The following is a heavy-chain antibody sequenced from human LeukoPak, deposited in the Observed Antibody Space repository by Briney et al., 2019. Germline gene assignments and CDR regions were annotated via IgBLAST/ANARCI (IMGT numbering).Heavy chain of an antibody. D-gene: IGHD3-9*01. V-gene: IGHV1-2*02. Sequence: ASVKVSCKASGYTFTGYYMHWVRQAPGQGLEWMGWINPNSGGTNYAQKFQGRVTMTGDTSISTAYMELSRLRSDDTAVYHCARVTAYYDILTGYWVQRDFDYWGQGTLVTVSS. CDR1: GYTFTGYY. CDR3: ARVTAYYDILTGYWVQRDFDY. J-gene: IGHJ4*02. CDR2: INPNSGGT.